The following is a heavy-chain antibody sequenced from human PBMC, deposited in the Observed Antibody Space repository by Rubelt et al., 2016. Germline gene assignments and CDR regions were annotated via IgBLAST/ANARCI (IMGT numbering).Heavy chain of an antibody. J-gene: IGHJ4*02. V-gene: IGHV4-4*02. CDR2: ILHPGST. CDR3: ARSSGYDYVYDY. CDR1: GDSINSPNW. D-gene: IGHD5-12*01. Sequence: QVQLQESGPGLVRPSGTLSLTCGVSGDSINSPNWWNWVRQPPGKGLEWVGEILHPGSTHYNPSLKSRVTMSVEPSRNQLALRLNSGTAADTAVYYCARSSGYDYVYDYWGQGTLVTVSS.